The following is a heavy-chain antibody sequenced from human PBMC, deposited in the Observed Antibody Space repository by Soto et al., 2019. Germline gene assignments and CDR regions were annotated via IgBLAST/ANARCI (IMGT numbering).Heavy chain of an antibody. V-gene: IGHV3-21*01. CDR3: ASWMNYYGSGDY. J-gene: IGHJ4*02. Sequence: GGSLRLSCAASGFTFSSYSMNWVRQAPGKGLEWVSSISSSSSYIYYADSVKGRFTISRDNAKNSLYLQMNSLRAEDTAVYYCASWMNYYGSGDYWGQGTLVTVSS. D-gene: IGHD3-10*01. CDR2: ISSSSSYI. CDR1: GFTFSSYS.